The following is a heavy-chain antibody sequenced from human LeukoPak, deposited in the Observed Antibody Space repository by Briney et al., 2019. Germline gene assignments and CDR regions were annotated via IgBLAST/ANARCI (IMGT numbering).Heavy chain of an antibody. CDR3: AREVVSSPSYFDS. J-gene: IGHJ4*02. CDR2: ISSSSSTI. D-gene: IGHD2-15*01. V-gene: IGHV3-48*01. Sequence: GGSLRLSCAASGFTFSSYSMNWVRQAPGKGLEWVSYISSSSSTIYYADSVKGRFTISRDNAKNSLYLQMNSLRAEDTAVYYCAREVVSSPSYFDSWGQGTLVTVSS. CDR1: GFTFSSYS.